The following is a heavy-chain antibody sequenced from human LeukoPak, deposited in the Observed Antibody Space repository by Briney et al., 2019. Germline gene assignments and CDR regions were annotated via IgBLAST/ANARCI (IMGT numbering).Heavy chain of an antibody. Sequence: ASVKVSCKASGYTFTGYYMHWVRQAPGQGLEWMGWINPNSGGTNYGQKFQGRVTMTRDTSISTAYMELSRLRSDDTAVYYCARRHSIAARPGFDYWGQGTLVTVSS. CDR3: ARRHSIAARPGFDY. D-gene: IGHD6-6*01. V-gene: IGHV1-2*02. J-gene: IGHJ4*02. CDR2: INPNSGGT. CDR1: GYTFTGYY.